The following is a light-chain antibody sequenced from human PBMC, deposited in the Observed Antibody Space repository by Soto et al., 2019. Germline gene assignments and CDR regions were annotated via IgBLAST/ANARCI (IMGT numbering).Light chain of an antibody. CDR2: DVS. CDR3: SSYTSSGTLV. CDR1: SSDVGGYNY. Sequence: QSALTQPASVSGSPGQSITISCTGTSSDVGGYNYVSWYQQHPGKAPKLMIYDVSNWPSGVSNRFSGSKSGNTASLTISGLKAEDEADYYCSSYTSSGTLVFGTGTKVTVL. V-gene: IGLV2-14*01. J-gene: IGLJ1*01.